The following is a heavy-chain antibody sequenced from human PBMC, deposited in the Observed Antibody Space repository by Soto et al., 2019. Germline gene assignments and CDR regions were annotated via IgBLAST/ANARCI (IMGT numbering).Heavy chain of an antibody. D-gene: IGHD3-22*01. CDR3: AREIDYYDSSGYYSGGAFDI. V-gene: IGHV4-31*03. CDR1: GDSISSAAYY. Sequence: QVQLQESGPGLVKPSQTLSLTCTVSGDSISSAAYYWTWIRQHPGKGLEWIGDIYYSGTTYYNPSLKSRVTISVDKSKNQFSVRLSSVTAADTAVYYCAREIDYYDSSGYYSGGAFDIWGQGTMVTVSS. CDR2: IYYSGTT. J-gene: IGHJ3*02.